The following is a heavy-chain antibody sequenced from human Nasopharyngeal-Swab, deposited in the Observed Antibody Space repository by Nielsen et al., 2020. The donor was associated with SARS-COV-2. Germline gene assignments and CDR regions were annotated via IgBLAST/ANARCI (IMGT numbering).Heavy chain of an antibody. CDR2: ISYDGSNK. Sequence: GASLPISCAASGFTFSSYATHWVRQAPGKGLERVAVISYDGSNKYYADSVKGRFTISRDNSKNTLYLQMNSLRVEDTAVYYCAKDREATYYYGSGSFDYWGQGTLVTVSS. V-gene: IGHV3-30-3*01. J-gene: IGHJ4*02. D-gene: IGHD3-10*01. CDR3: AKDREATYYYGSGSFDY. CDR1: GFTFSSYA.